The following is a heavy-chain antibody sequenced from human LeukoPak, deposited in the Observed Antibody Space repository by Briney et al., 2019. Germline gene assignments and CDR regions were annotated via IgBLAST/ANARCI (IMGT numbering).Heavy chain of an antibody. D-gene: IGHD3-22*01. CDR1: GFTFSSYA. J-gene: IGHJ4*02. V-gene: IGHV3-23*01. CDR3: AKGNTMIVVVSDY. Sequence: GGSLRLSCAASGFTFSSYAMIWVRQAAGKGLEWVSAISGSGGSTYYADSVKGRFTISRDNSKNTLYLQMNSLRAEDTAVYYCAKGNTMIVVVSDYWGQGTLVTVSS. CDR2: ISGSGGST.